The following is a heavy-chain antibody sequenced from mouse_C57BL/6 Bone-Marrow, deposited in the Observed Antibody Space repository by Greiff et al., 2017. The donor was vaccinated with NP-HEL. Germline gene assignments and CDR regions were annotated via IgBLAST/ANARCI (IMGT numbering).Heavy chain of an antibody. Sequence: QVQLQQPGAELVRPGSSVKLSCKASGYTFSSYWMHWVKQRPIQGLEWIGNIDPSDSETHYNQNFKDKATLTVDKSSSTAYLQLSSLRSGDSAVYYCAREGFAYWGPGTLVTVSA. J-gene: IGHJ3*01. CDR1: GYTFSSYW. CDR2: IDPSDSET. CDR3: AREGFAY. V-gene: IGHV1-52*01.